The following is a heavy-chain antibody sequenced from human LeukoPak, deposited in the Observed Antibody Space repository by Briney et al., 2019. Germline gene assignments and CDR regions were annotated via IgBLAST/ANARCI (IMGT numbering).Heavy chain of an antibody. CDR3: AKEIGPEYSTSYPFDY. CDR1: GYTFTGYY. Sequence: ASVKVSCKASGYTFTGYYIHWVRQAPGQGLEWMGWINPNSGGTNYAQKFQGRVTMTRDTSISTAYMELSRLRSDDTAVYYCAKEIGPEYSTSYPFDYWGQGTLVTVSS. D-gene: IGHD6-6*01. J-gene: IGHJ4*02. CDR2: INPNSGGT. V-gene: IGHV1-2*02.